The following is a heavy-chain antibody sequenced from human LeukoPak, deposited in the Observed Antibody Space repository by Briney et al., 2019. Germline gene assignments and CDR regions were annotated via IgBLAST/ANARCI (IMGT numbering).Heavy chain of an antibody. CDR1: GGSISSYY. V-gene: IGHV4-59*08. D-gene: IGHD4-11*01. CDR2: IYYSGST. CDR3: ASLLMTTVTLG. J-gene: IGHJ4*02. Sequence: SETLSLTCTVSGGSISSYYWSWIRQPPGKGLEWIGYIYYSGSTNYNPSLKSRVTISVDTSKNQFSLKLSSVTAADTAVYYCASLLMTTVTLGWGQGTLVTVSS.